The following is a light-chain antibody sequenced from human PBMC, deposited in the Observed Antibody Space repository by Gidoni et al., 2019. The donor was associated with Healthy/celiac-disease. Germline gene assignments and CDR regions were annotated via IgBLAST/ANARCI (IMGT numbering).Light chain of an antibody. CDR3: QQSYSTLTWT. CDR1: QSISSY. Sequence: IQMTQSPSSLSASVGDRVTITCRASQSISSYLNWYQQKPGKAPKLLIYAASSLQSGVPSRFSGSGSGTEFTLTISSLQPEDFATYYCQQSYSTLTWTFXXXTKVEIK. CDR2: AAS. J-gene: IGKJ1*01. V-gene: IGKV1-39*01.